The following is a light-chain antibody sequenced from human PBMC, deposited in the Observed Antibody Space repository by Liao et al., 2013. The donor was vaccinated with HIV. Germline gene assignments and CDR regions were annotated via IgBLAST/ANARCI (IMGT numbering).Light chain of an antibody. Sequence: SYELTQPPSVSVSPGQTATITCSGDKLGQKYSSWYQQKSGQSPVLVLYQDTKRPSGIPERFSGFNFGNTATLAISGTQAMDEADYFCQAWDRSADVVFGGGTKLTVL. CDR2: QDT. J-gene: IGLJ2*01. V-gene: IGLV3-1*01. CDR1: KLGQKY. CDR3: QAWDRSADVV.